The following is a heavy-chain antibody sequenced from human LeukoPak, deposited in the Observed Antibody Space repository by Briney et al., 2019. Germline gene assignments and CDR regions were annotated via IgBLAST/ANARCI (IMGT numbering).Heavy chain of an antibody. D-gene: IGHD3-3*01. CDR3: ARGLYYDFWSGSGLDY. CDR1: GGSFSGYY. CDR2: INHSGST. Sequence: SETLSLTCAVYGGSFSGYYWSWIRQPPGKGLEWIGEINHSGSTNYNPSLKSRVTISVDTCKNQFSLKLSSVPAADTAVYYCARGLYYDFWSGSGLDYWGQGTLVTVSS. J-gene: IGHJ4*02. V-gene: IGHV4-34*01.